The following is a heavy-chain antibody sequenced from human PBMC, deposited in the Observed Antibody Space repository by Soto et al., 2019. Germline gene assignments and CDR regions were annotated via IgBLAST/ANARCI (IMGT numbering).Heavy chain of an antibody. D-gene: IGHD1-26*01. J-gene: IGHJ4*02. CDR3: SRLVYISYVGYYFDY. CDR1: GGSISNSDYY. Sequence: SETLSLTCTVSGGSISNSDYYWGWIRQPPGKELEWIGTIYYSGTTYFNPSLKSRVTISVDTSKNQFSLKLSSVTAADTAVYYCSRLVYISYVGYYFDYWGQGTLVTVSS. V-gene: IGHV4-39*01. CDR2: IYYSGTT.